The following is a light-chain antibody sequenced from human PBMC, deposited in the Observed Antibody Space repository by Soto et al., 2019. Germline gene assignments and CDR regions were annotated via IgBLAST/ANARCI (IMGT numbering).Light chain of an antibody. CDR3: QQYYSTPLFT. J-gene: IGKJ3*01. Sequence: DIVMTQSPDSLAVSLGERATINCKSSQSVLYSSNNKNYLAWYQQKPGLPPKLLIYWASTRESGVPDRFSGSGSGTDFTLTISSLQAEDVAVYYCQQYYSTPLFTFGPGTKVDIK. CDR2: WAS. V-gene: IGKV4-1*01. CDR1: QSVLYSSNNKNY.